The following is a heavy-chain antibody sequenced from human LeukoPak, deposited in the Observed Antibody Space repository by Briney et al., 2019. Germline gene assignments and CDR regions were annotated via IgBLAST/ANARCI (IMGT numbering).Heavy chain of an antibody. D-gene: IGHD1-20*01. Sequence: SETLSLTCTVSGGSISSYYWSRIRQPPGKGLEWIGYIYYSGSTNYNPSLKSRVTISVDTSKNQLSLKLSSVTAADTAVYYCARDKGRNWSTRGAFDIWGQGTMVTVSS. CDR1: GGSISSYY. CDR3: ARDKGRNWSTRGAFDI. J-gene: IGHJ3*02. CDR2: IYYSGST. V-gene: IGHV4-59*01.